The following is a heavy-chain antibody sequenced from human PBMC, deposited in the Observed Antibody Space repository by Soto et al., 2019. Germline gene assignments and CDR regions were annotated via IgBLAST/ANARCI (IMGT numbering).Heavy chain of an antibody. CDR2: LHFSGNS. J-gene: IGHJ5*02. CDR3: ASMPALEDASFDT. Sequence: SETLSLTCTVSGGSITGFDHYWSWIRQPPGRGLEWIGYLHFSGNSYYNPSLNSRAAISLETSKRQFSLNLRSVTAADTAVYFCASMPALEDASFDTWRPGTLVT. CDR1: GGSITGFDHY. V-gene: IGHV4-30-4*01. D-gene: IGHD1-1*01.